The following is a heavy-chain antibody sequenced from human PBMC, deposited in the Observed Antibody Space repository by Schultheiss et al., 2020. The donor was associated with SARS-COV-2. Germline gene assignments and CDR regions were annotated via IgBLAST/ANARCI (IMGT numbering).Heavy chain of an antibody. CDR1: GASISSGGYY. CDR3: ARLDYSSGYYYVGWFDP. D-gene: IGHD3-22*01. V-gene: IGHV4-31*03. CDR2: IYYSGST. Sequence: SETLSLTCTVSGASISSGGYYWSWIRQHPGKGLEWIGYIYYSGSTYYNPSLKSRVTISVDTSKNQFSLKLSSVTAADTAVYYCARLDYSSGYYYVGWFDPWGQGTLVTVSS. J-gene: IGHJ5*02.